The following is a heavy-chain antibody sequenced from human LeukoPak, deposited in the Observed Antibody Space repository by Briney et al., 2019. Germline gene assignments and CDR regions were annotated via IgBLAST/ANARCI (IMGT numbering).Heavy chain of an antibody. CDR1: GGPIIASY. J-gene: IGHJ4*02. CDR3: ARVRFYDTTGYSTSYYLDY. CDR2: THYSGTG. D-gene: IGHD3-22*01. Sequence: SETLSLTCAVSGGPIIASYWRWIRQPPGKGLEWVGYTHYSGTGNYNPSLKSRVTISIDTSKNRFSLTLNSVTAADTAVYYCARVRFYDTTGYSTSYYLDYWGQGALVTVSS. V-gene: IGHV4-59*01.